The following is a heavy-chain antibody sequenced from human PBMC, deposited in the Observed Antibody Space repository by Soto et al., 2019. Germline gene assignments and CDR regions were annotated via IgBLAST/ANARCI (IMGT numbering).Heavy chain of an antibody. J-gene: IGHJ3*02. CDR2: IIPIFGTA. CDR1: GGTFSSYA. CDR3: ARGRGPIVVPSGGFDI. V-gene: IGHV1-69*01. D-gene: IGHD2-2*01. Sequence: QVQLVQSGAEMKKPGSSVKVSCKASGGTFSSYAISWVRQAPGQGLEWMGGIIPIFGTANYAQKFQGRVTITADESTSTAYMELSSLRSEDTAVYYCARGRGPIVVPSGGFDIWGQGTMVTVSS.